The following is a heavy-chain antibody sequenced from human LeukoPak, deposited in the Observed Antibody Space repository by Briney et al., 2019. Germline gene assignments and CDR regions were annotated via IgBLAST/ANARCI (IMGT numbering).Heavy chain of an antibody. Sequence: GGSLRLSCAASGFTFSSYGMHWVCQAPGKGLEWVAFIRYDGSNKYYADSVKGRFTISRDNAKNTLYLQMNSLRAEDTAVYYCARGPMVRTNLFDYWGQGTLVTVSS. J-gene: IGHJ4*02. CDR1: GFTFSSYG. CDR2: IRYDGSNK. D-gene: IGHD3-10*01. CDR3: ARGPMVRTNLFDY. V-gene: IGHV3-30*02.